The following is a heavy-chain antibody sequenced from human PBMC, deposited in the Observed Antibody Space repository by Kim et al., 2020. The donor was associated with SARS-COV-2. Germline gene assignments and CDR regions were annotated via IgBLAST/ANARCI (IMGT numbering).Heavy chain of an antibody. CDR1: GFTFSSYA. Sequence: GGSLRLSCAASGFTFSSYAMSWVRQAPGKGLEWVSAISGSGGSTYYADSVKGRFTISRDNSKNTLYLQMNSLRAEDTAVYYCAKEGSSWYSVGYGMDVWGQGTTVTVSS. CDR2: ISGSGGST. D-gene: IGHD6-13*01. V-gene: IGHV3-23*01. CDR3: AKEGSSWYSVGYGMDV. J-gene: IGHJ6*02.